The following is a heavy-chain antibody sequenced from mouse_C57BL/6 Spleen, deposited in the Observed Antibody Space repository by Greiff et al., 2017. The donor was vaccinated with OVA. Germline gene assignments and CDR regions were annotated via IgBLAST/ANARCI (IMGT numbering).Heavy chain of an antibody. Sequence: EVQVVESGPGLVKPSQSLSLTCSVTGYSITSGYYWNWIRQFPGNKLEWMGYISYDGSNNYNPSLKNRISITRDTSKNQFFLKLNSVTTEHTATGYGARMDSSGSSFAYWGQGTLVTVSA. CDR3: ARMDSSGSSFAY. V-gene: IGHV3-6*01. CDR1: GYSITSGYY. CDR2: ISYDGSN. J-gene: IGHJ3*01. D-gene: IGHD3-2*02.